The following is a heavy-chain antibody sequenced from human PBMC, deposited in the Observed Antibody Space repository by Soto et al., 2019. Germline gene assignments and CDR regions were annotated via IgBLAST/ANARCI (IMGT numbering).Heavy chain of an antibody. J-gene: IGHJ6*03. Sequence: ASVKVSCKASGYTFTSYGISWVRQAPGQGLEWMGWISAYNGNTNYAQKLQGRVTMTTDTSTSTAYMELRSLRSDDTAVYYCARATLPQNYYYYMDVWGKGTTVTVSS. V-gene: IGHV1-18*01. CDR1: GYTFTSYG. CDR3: ARATLPQNYYYYMDV. CDR2: ISAYNGNT.